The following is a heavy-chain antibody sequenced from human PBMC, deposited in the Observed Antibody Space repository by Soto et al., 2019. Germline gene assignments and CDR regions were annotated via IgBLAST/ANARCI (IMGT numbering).Heavy chain of an antibody. Sequence: QVQLVQSGAEVKKPGSSVKVSCKASGGTFSSYAISWVRQAPGQGLEWMGGIIPIFGTANYAQKFQGRVTITADESTSTAYMELSSLRSEDTAVYYCASRYYYDSSGYYSYTKFDYWGQGTLVIVSS. D-gene: IGHD3-22*01. CDR3: ASRYYYDSSGYYSYTKFDY. CDR1: GGTFSSYA. CDR2: IIPIFGTA. J-gene: IGHJ4*02. V-gene: IGHV1-69*01.